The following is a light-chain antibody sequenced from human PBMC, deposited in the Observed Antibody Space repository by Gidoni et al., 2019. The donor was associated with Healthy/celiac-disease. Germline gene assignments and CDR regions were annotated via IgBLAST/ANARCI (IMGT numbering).Light chain of an antibody. J-gene: IGKJ2*01. V-gene: IGKV3-15*01. CDR3: QQYNNWPPSYT. CDR1: QSVSSN. CDR2: GAS. Sequence: EIVMTQSPATLFVSQGERATLSCRASQSVSSNLAWYQQKPGQALRLLIYGASTRATCIPARFSGSGSGTEFTLTISSLQSEDFAVYYCQQYNNWPPSYTFGQGTKLEIK.